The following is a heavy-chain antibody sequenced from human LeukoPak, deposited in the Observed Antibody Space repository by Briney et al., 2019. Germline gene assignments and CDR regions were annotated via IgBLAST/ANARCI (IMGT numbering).Heavy chain of an antibody. V-gene: IGHV1-2*02. J-gene: IGHJ4*02. CDR3: ARGAMIVVVIVGFDY. Sequence: ASVKVSCKASGYTFTGYYMHWVRQAPGLGLEWMGWINPNSGGTNYAQKFQGRVTMTRDTSISTAYMELSRLRSDDTAVYCCARGAMIVVVIVGFDYWGQGTLVTVSS. D-gene: IGHD3-22*01. CDR2: INPNSGGT. CDR1: GYTFTGYY.